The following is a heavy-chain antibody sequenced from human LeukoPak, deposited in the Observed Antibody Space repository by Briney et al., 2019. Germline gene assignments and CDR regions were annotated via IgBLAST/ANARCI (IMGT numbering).Heavy chain of an antibody. CDR2: IYYSGST. D-gene: IGHD6-19*01. Sequence: ASETLSLTCTVSGGSISSYYWSWIRQPPGKGLEWIGYIYYSGSTNYNPSLKSRVTISVDTSKSQFSLKLSSVTAADTAVYYCARGLGGWYEVDYWGQGTLVTVSS. J-gene: IGHJ4*02. CDR1: GGSISSYY. CDR3: ARGLGGWYEVDY. V-gene: IGHV4-59*08.